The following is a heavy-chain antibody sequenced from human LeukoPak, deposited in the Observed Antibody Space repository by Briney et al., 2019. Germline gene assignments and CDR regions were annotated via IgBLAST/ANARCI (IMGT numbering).Heavy chain of an antibody. V-gene: IGHV3-43*01. D-gene: IGHD6-19*01. CDR1: GFTLDDYT. CDR3: AKPGYSSGWYTRYWYFDL. CDR2: ISWDGGST. J-gene: IGHJ2*01. Sequence: PGGSLRLSCAASGFTLDDYTMHWVRQAPGKGLEWVSLISWDGGSTYYADSVKGRFTISRDNSKNSLYLQMNSLRTEDTALYYCAKPGYSSGWYTRYWYFDLWGRGTLVTVSS.